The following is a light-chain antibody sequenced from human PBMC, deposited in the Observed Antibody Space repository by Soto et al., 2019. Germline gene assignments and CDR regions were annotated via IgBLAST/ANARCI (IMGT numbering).Light chain of an antibody. CDR1: QNIERLS. CDR2: GAS. CDR3: HQHGPSPV. Sequence: EIVLTQSPGTLSLSPGERVTLSCRASQNIERLSLAWYQQKPGQAPKLLIYGASSRATGIPDRFSGSGSGTDFTLSVSRLEPEDFAVYYCHQHGPSPVFGGGTRVEIK. J-gene: IGKJ4*01. V-gene: IGKV3-20*01.